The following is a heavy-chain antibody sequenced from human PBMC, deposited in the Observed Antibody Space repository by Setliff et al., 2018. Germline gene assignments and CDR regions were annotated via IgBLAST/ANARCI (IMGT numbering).Heavy chain of an antibody. D-gene: IGHD3-22*01. CDR2: ISTSGST. CDR1: GESFSNNY. V-gene: IGHV4-4*07. J-gene: IGHJ4*02. CDR3: ARINFYVSSGYYYAPEL. Sequence: PSETLSLTCSVYGESFSNNYWSWIRQPAGKGLEWIGRISTSGSTNYNPSLKSRVTVSLDTSKNQFSLKLTSVTAADTAVYYCARINFYVSSGYYYAPELWGQGTTVTVSS.